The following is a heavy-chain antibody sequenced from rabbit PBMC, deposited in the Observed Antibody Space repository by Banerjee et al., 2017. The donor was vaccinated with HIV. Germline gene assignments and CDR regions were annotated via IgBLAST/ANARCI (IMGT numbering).Heavy chain of an antibody. Sequence: QSLEESGGDLVKPGGTLTLTCTASGFSFSSNYWLCWVRQAPGKGLEWIACIGAGSTYYATWAKGRFTISKTSSTTVTLQMTSLTAADTATYFCARDATTNGYYFDLWGPGTLVTVS. V-gene: IGHV1S40*01. CDR2: IGAGST. CDR3: ARDATTNGYYFDL. J-gene: IGHJ4*01. CDR1: GFSFSSNYW. D-gene: IGHD1-1*01.